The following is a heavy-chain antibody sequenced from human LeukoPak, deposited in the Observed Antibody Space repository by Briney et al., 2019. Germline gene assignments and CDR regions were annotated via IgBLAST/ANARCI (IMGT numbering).Heavy chain of an antibody. CDR2: INPNSGGT. Sequence: ASVKVSFKASGYTFTVYYMHWVRQAPGQGLEWMGWINPNSGGTNYAQKFQGRVTMTRDTSISTAYMELSRLRSDDTAVYYCARGPRALGSGSSYYYYYMDVWGKGTTVTISS. CDR1: GYTFTVYY. J-gene: IGHJ6*03. CDR3: ARGPRALGSGSSYYYYYMDV. V-gene: IGHV1-2*02. D-gene: IGHD3-10*01.